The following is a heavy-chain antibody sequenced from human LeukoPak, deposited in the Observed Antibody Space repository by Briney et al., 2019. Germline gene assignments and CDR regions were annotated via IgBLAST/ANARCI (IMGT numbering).Heavy chain of an antibody. D-gene: IGHD2/OR15-2a*01. CDR1: GDSNSSSY. J-gene: IGHJ4*02. V-gene: IGHV4-59*01. CDR3: ARDSGYCDTTACTDYFDL. CDR2: IYHSGAT. Sequence: PSETLSLTCIVSGDSNSSSYWTWIRQPPGKGLEWIGYIYHSGATSYNPSLKSRVTISLNTSKNQFSLRLSSVTAADTAVYFCARDSGYCDTTACTDYFDLWGQGTLVAVST.